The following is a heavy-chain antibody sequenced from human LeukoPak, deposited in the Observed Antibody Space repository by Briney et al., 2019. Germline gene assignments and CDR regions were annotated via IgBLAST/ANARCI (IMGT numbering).Heavy chain of an antibody. CDR1: VFSFRSCW. Sequence: GGSLRLSCAASVFSFRSCWMHWVRQAPGKELVWVSRINGDGSTTNYADSVRGRFTISRDNAKNTLYLQMNSLRADDSAVYFCASLVGGYYPPVEAFDVWGQGTMVTVSS. CDR3: ASLVGGYYPPVEAFDV. J-gene: IGHJ3*01. D-gene: IGHD3-3*01. V-gene: IGHV3-74*01. CDR2: INGDGSTT.